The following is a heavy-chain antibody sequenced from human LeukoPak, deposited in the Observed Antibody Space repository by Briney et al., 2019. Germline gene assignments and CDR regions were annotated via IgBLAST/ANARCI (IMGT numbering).Heavy chain of an antibody. Sequence: PGTSLRLSCAASGFPFSSYGMHWVRQAPGKGLEWVARLVYDARSDYANSVKGRFSISRDDSKNKLFLDMSNLRVEDTALYYCARDLSAAFDFWGQGVLVTVSS. CDR2: LVYDARS. V-gene: IGHV3-33*01. J-gene: IGHJ4*02. CDR3: ARDLSAAFDF. CDR1: GFPFSSYG. D-gene: IGHD6-19*01.